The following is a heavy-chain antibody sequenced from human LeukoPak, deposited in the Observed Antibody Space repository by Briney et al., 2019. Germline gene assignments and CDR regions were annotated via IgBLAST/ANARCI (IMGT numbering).Heavy chain of an antibody. V-gene: IGHV3-23*01. CDR3: AKDRHPFCSGGSCYSDY. Sequence: GGSLRLSCAASGFTFSSYAMSWVRQAPGKGLEWVSAISGSGGSTYYADSVKGRFTISRDNSKNTLYLQMNSLRAEDTAVYYCAKDRHPFCSGGSCYSDYWAREPWSPSPQ. CDR1: GFTFSSYA. CDR2: ISGSGGST. J-gene: IGHJ4*02. D-gene: IGHD2-15*01.